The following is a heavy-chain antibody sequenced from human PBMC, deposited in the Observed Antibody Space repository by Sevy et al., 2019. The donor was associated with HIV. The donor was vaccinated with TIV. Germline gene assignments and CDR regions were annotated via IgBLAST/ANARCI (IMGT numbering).Heavy chain of an antibody. J-gene: IGHJ4*02. CDR1: GFTFSSYW. CDR2: MKEDGSER. Sequence: GGSLRLSCAASGFTFSSYWMSWVRQAPGKGLEWVATMKEDGSERNYVDSVKGRFTISGDNAKNSLYLQMNSLGAEDTAVYYCVREGVGGYSYSLDCWGQGTLVTVSS. D-gene: IGHD5-18*01. CDR3: VREGVGGYSYSLDC. V-gene: IGHV3-7*01.